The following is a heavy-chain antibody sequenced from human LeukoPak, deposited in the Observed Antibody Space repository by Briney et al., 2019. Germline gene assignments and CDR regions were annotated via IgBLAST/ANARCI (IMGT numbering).Heavy chain of an antibody. J-gene: IGHJ6*03. CDR3: ARDQPTYYDFWSGYYNHMDV. CDR2: INSDGSST. CDR1: GFTFSSYW. Sequence: GGSLRLSCAASGFTFSSYWMHWVRQAPGKGLVWVSRINSDGSSTSYADSVKGRFTISRDNAKNTLYLQMSSLRAEDTAVYYCARDQPTYYDFWSGYYNHMDVWGKGTTVTVSS. V-gene: IGHV3-74*01. D-gene: IGHD3-3*01.